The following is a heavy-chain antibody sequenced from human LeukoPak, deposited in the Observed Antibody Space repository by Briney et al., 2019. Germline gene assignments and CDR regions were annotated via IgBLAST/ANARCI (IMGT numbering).Heavy chain of an antibody. J-gene: IGHJ4*02. CDR3: ARDRSSGWLGAHGY. CDR2: INPNSGGT. V-gene: IGHV1-2*06. Sequence: ASVKVSCKASRYTFTGYYMHWVRQAPGQGLEWMGRINPNSGGTNYAQKFQGRVTMTRDTSISTAYMELSRLRSDDTAVYYCARDRSSGWLGAHGYRGQGTLVTVSS. D-gene: IGHD6-19*01. CDR1: RYTFTGYY.